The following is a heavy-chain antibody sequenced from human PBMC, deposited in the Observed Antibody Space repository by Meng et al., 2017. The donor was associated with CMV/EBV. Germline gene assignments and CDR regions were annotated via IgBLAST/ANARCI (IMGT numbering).Heavy chain of an antibody. J-gene: IGHJ5*02. CDR2: INSDGDIT. D-gene: IGHD3-16*02. CDR3: VREDSYSSWDWFDP. V-gene: IGHV3-74*01. CDR1: ESTVRKCW. Sequence: ATESTVRKCWLHCVRQAPEEGLVWVSRINSDGDITTCADSVEGRFTISRDNAKNTLYLQMNSLRAEDTAVYYCVREDSYSSWDWFDPWGQGTLVTVSS.